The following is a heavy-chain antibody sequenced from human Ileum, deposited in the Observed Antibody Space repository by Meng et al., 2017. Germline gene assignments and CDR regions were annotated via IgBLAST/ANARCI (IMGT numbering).Heavy chain of an antibody. D-gene: IGHD3-3*01. J-gene: IGHJ4*02. CDR3: ARSSLGWPFLPFDY. Sequence: QVQLVKSGAEVKKPGSSVKSSCKASGGTFSSDTISSVRQAPGQGLEWMGRIIPILGIANYAQKFQGRVTITADKSTSTAYMELSSLRSEDTAVYYCARSSLGWPFLPFDYWGQGTLVTVSS. CDR2: IIPILGIA. V-gene: IGHV1-69*02. CDR1: GGTFSSDT.